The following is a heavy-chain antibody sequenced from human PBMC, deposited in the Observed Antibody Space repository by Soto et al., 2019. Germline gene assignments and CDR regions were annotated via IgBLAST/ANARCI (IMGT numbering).Heavy chain of an antibody. V-gene: IGHV1-18*01. Sequence: QVQLVQSGAEVKKPGASVKVSCKASGYSFTRYGISWVRQAPGQGLEWMGWISGYNANTNYPENLQGRVTMTTDTSTSTAYMEVRTLISDDTAVYYCARMGDGPYYYYGLDVWGQGTTVTVSS. CDR1: GYSFTRYG. CDR3: ARMGDGPYYYYGLDV. CDR2: ISGYNANT. J-gene: IGHJ6*02. D-gene: IGHD3-16*01.